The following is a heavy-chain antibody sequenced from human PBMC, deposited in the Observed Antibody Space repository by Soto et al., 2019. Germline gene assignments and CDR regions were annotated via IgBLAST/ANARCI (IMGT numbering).Heavy chain of an antibody. CDR1: GFTFSSYA. CDR3: AKDLNDYVWGSYPPD. V-gene: IGHV3-23*01. Sequence: GALRLSCAASGFTFSSYAMSWVRQAPGKGLEWVSAISGSGGSTYYADSVKGRFTISRDNSKNTLYLQMNSLRAEDTAVYYCAKDLNDYVWGSYPPDWGQGTLVTVSS. CDR2: ISGSGGST. J-gene: IGHJ4*02. D-gene: IGHD3-16*02.